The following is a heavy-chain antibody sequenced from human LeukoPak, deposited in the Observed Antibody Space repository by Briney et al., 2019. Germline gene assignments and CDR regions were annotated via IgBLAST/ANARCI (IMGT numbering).Heavy chain of an antibody. CDR1: GYTLTEYY. CDR3: ARGRGGYLGSGSFDN. Sequence: ASVKVSCKASGYTLTEYYLHWVRQAPGQGLEWMGWINPNSGGSNFAQKFQGRITMTRDTSISTAHMELSSLTSDDTAVYYCARGRGGYLGSGSFDNWGQGTLVTVSS. CDR2: INPNSGGS. D-gene: IGHD3-10*01. J-gene: IGHJ4*02. V-gene: IGHV1-2*02.